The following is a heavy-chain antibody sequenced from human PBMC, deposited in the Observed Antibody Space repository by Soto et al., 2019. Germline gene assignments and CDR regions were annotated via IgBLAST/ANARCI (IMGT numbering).Heavy chain of an antibody. V-gene: IGHV3-30*03. Sequence: GGSLRLSCVASGFTFSSYGMHWVRQAPGKGLEWVAIISYDGSNTYYADSVKGRFTISRDNAKNTLYLQMNSLRAEDTAVYYCAIRASYYDSRGYFDYWGQGTLVTVSS. J-gene: IGHJ4*02. CDR2: ISYDGSNT. CDR1: GFTFSSYG. CDR3: AIRASYYDSRGYFDY. D-gene: IGHD3-22*01.